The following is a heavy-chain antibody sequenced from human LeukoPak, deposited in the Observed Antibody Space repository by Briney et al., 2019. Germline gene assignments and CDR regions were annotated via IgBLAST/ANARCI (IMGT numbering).Heavy chain of an antibody. V-gene: IGHV1-2*02. D-gene: IGHD6-19*01. CDR1: GYTFTGYY. Sequence: ASVKVSCKASGYTFTGYYMHWVRQAPGQGLEWMGWINPNSGGTNYAQKFQGRVTMTRDTSISTAYMELSRLGSDDTAVYYCARERPYSSGLDYWGQGTLVTVSS. J-gene: IGHJ4*02. CDR2: INPNSGGT. CDR3: ARERPYSSGLDY.